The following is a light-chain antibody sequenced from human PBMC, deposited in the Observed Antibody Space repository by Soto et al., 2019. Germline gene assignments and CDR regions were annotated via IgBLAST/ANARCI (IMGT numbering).Light chain of an antibody. CDR3: QQYYSNPPT. CDR1: QSLLYSSNNKNY. V-gene: IGKV4-1*01. CDR2: WAS. J-gene: IGKJ1*01. Sequence: DIVMTQSPDSLAVSLGERATINCKSSQSLLYSSNNKNYLAWYQQKPGQPPTLVIHWASTRESGVSDRFSGSGSGTDFTLTISSLQAEDVAVYYCQQYYSNPPTFGQGTEVEIK.